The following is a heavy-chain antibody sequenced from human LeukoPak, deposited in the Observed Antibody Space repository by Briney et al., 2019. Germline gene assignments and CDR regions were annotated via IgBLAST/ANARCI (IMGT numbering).Heavy chain of an antibody. V-gene: IGHV3-21*01. D-gene: IGHD5-12*01. CDR2: ISSSSSYI. J-gene: IGHJ4*02. CDR3: ARDPSGYDPVDY. CDR1: GFTFSSYS. Sequence: PGGSLRLSCAASGFTFSSYSMNWVRQAPGKGLEWVSSISSSSSYIYYADSVKGRFTISRDNAKNSLYLQMNSLRAEDTAVYYCARDPSGYDPVDYWGQGTLVTVPS.